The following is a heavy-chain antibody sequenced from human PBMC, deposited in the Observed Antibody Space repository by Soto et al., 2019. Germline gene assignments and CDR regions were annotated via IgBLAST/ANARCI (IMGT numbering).Heavy chain of an antibody. CDR2: IIPIFGTA. J-gene: IGHJ4*02. CDR3: ASRSAAAGTDY. D-gene: IGHD6-13*01. Sequence: QVQLVQSGAEVKKPGSSVKVSCKASGGTFSSYAISWVRQAHGQGLEWMGGIIPIFGTANYAQKFQGRVTITVDASTSTAYMELSSLRSEYTAVYYCASRSAAAGTDYWGQGPLVTVSS. CDR1: GGTFSSYA. V-gene: IGHV1-69*01.